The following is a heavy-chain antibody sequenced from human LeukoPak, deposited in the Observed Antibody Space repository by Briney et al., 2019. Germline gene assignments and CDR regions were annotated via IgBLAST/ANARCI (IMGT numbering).Heavy chain of an antibody. CDR3: AKGGGNNGMDV. V-gene: IGHV3-23*01. CDR1: GFTFSSYA. D-gene: IGHD1/OR15-1a*01. Sequence: GGSLRLSCAASGFTFSSYAMNWVRQAPGKGLEWVSAISDSGGSTYYAVSVKGRFTISRDNSKNTLYLQMNSLRAEDTAVYYCAKGGGNNGMDVWGQGTTVTVSS. J-gene: IGHJ6*02. CDR2: ISDSGGST.